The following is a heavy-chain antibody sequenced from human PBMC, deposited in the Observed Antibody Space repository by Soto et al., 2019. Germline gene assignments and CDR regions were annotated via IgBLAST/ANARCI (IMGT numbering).Heavy chain of an antibody. V-gene: IGHV1-18*01. CDR1: GYTFTSYG. Sequence: ASVKVSCKASGYTFTSYGISWLRHAPGQGLEGMGWISAYNGTTNYAQKLQGRVTMTTDTSTSTAYMELRSLRSDDTAVYFCVSDYDSGGYIGYWGQGTLVTVSS. J-gene: IGHJ4*02. D-gene: IGHD3-22*01. CDR3: VSDYDSGGYIGY. CDR2: ISAYNGTT.